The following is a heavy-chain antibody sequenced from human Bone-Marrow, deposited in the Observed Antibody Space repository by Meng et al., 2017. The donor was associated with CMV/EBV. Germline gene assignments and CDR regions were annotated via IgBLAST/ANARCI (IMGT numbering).Heavy chain of an antibody. V-gene: IGHV4-59*02. D-gene: IGHD4-17*01. CDR3: ARDISEGTTTYYFDS. J-gene: IGHJ4*02. CDR2: VYFTGGT. CDR1: RGSVSSYY. Sequence: SETLSLTCTVSRGSVSSYYWSWLRQTPGKGLEWIGYVYFTGGTNYKPSLNSRVTISIDTSKNQFSLRLNSVTAADTATYYCARDISEGTTTYYFDSWGQGTLVTVSS.